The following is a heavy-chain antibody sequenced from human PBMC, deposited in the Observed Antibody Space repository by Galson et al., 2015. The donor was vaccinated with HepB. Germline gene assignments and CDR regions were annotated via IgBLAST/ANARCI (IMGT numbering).Heavy chain of an antibody. Sequence: ETLSLTCTVSGGSISSSSYYWGWIRQPPGKGLEWIGSIYYSGSTYYNPSLKSRVTISVDTSRNQFSLKLSSVTAADTTVYYCARTDCSGGSCYLFDYWGQGTLVTVSS. CDR2: IYYSGST. CDR1: GGSISSSSYY. J-gene: IGHJ4*02. V-gene: IGHV4-39*01. D-gene: IGHD2-15*01. CDR3: ARTDCSGGSCYLFDY.